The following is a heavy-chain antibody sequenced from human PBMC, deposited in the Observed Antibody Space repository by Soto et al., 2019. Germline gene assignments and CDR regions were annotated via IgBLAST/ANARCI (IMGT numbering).Heavy chain of an antibody. V-gene: IGHV4-34*01. J-gene: IGHJ4*02. CDR3: ARSLWFGELLPPFDY. D-gene: IGHD3-10*01. Sequence: SETLSLTCAVYGGSFSGYYWTWIRQPPGKGLEWIGYIYYSGITNYYPSLKSRVSISVDTSKNQFSLKLCSVTAADTAVYYCARSLWFGELLPPFDYWGQGTLVTVSS. CDR2: IYYSGIT. CDR1: GGSFSGYY.